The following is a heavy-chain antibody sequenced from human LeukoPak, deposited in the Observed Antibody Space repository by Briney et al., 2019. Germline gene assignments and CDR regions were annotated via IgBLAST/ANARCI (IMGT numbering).Heavy chain of an antibody. CDR3: AKDISDYYDSSGYLSAFDI. Sequence: GGSLRLSCAASGFTFDDYAMHWVRQAPGKGLEWVSGISWNSGSIGYADSVKGRFTISRDNAKNSLYLQMNSLRAEDTALYYCAKDISDYYDSSGYLSAFDIWGQGTMVTVSS. J-gene: IGHJ3*02. CDR2: ISWNSGSI. D-gene: IGHD3-22*01. V-gene: IGHV3-9*01. CDR1: GFTFDDYA.